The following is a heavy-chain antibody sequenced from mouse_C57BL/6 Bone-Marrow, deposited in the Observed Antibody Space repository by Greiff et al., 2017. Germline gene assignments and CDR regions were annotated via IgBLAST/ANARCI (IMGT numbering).Heavy chain of an antibody. D-gene: IGHD1-1*01. CDR3: ARHEGSYYYGNWYFDV. J-gene: IGHJ1*03. CDR2: VYPGSGSI. V-gene: IGHV1-62-2*01. Sequence: VMLVESGAELVKPGASVKLSCKASGYTFTEYTIHWVKQRSGQGLEWIGWVYPGSGSIKYNEKFKDKATLTADKSSSTVYMERSRLTSAYSAVYFCARHEGSYYYGNWYFDVWGTGTTVTVSS. CDR1: GYTFTEYT.